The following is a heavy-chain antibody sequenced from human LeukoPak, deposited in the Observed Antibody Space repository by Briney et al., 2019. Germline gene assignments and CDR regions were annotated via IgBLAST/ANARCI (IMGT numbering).Heavy chain of an antibody. V-gene: IGHV1-69*05. J-gene: IGHJ3*02. Sequence: ASVKVSCKASGGTFSSYAISWVRQAPGQGLEWMGGIIPIFGTANYAQKFQGRVTITTDESTSTAYMELSSLRSEDTAVYYCARPRQYCTNGVCYPNAFDIWGQGTMATVSS. CDR3: ARPRQYCTNGVCYPNAFDI. CDR2: IIPIFGTA. CDR1: GGTFSSYA. D-gene: IGHD2-8*01.